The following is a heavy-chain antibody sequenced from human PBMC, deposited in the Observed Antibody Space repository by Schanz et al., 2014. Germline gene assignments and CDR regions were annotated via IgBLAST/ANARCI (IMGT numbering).Heavy chain of an antibody. CDR2: INPSGGST. Sequence: QVQLVQSGAEVKKPGSSVKVSCKASGYTFTSDSMHWVRQAPGQGLEWMGMINPSGGSTTYAQKFQGRVTMTRDTSASTAYMELTSLRSEDTAVYFCATGPSGSLDYWGQGTLVTVSS. CDR1: GYTFTSDS. V-gene: IGHV1-46*01. J-gene: IGHJ4*01. CDR3: ATGPSGSLDY. D-gene: IGHD3-10*01.